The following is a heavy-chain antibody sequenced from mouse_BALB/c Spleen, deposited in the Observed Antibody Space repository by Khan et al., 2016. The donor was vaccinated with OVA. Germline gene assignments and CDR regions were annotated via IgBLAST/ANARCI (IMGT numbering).Heavy chain of an antibody. CDR1: GFSLTTYG. Sequence: QVQLKVSGPGLVQPSQSLSITCTVSGFSLTTYGVHWVRQSPGKGLEWLGVIWSGGSTDYNAAFISKLSISKDSSKSQVFFKMNSLEVNDTAIYYCARNYDYDEGLAYWGQGTLVTVSA. J-gene: IGHJ3*01. V-gene: IGHV2-2*02. D-gene: IGHD2-4*01. CDR2: IWSGGST. CDR3: ARNYDYDEGLAY.